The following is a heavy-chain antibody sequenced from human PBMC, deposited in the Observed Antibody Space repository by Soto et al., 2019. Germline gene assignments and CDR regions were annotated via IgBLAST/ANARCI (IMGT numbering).Heavy chain of an antibody. CDR1: GGSISSGGYS. CDR3: VCLDSSATNIYFVS. V-gene: IGHV4-30-2*01. J-gene: IGHJ4*02. CDR2: IYHSGST. Sequence: SETLSLTCAVSGGSISSGGYSWSWIRQPPGKGLEWIGYIYHSGSTYYNPSLKSRVTISVDRSKNQFSLKLSSVTAADTAVYYCVCLDSSATNIYFVSLHQGLLVTVS. D-gene: IGHD2-15*01.